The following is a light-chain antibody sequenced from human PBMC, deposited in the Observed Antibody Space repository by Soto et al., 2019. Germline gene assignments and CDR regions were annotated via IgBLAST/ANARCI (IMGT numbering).Light chain of an antibody. V-gene: IGKV3-20*01. CDR3: QQYGSSGT. J-gene: IGKJ1*01. CDR1: QSVSNNY. CDR2: GAS. Sequence: ETLLAQSPTPPSLSPGERATLSCRASQSVSNNYLAWYQQKPGQAPRLLIYGASNRATGIPDRFSGSGSGTDFTLTISRLEPEDFAVYYCQQYGSSGTFGQGTKVDI.